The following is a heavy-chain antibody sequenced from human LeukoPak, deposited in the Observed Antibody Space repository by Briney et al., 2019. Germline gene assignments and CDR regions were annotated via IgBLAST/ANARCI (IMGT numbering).Heavy chain of an antibody. CDR3: TRAPDERYFDWLPLLDY. J-gene: IGHJ4*02. CDR2: IRSKAYGGTT. D-gene: IGHD3-9*01. CDR1: GFTFCDYA. Sequence: TGRSLRLSCTASGFTFCDYAMSWVRQAPRKGLEWVGFIRSKAYGGTTEHAASVKGTFTISRDDSKSIAYLQMNSLKTEDTAVYYCTRAPDERYFDWLPLLDYWGQGTLVTVSS. V-gene: IGHV3-49*04.